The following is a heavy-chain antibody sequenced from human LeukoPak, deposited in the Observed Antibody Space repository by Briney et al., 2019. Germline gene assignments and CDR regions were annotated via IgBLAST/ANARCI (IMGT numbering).Heavy chain of an antibody. CDR3: AKDLYRIVGVTRYTFVI. CDR1: GFTFSGYG. CDR2: ISYYGSNI. J-gene: IGHJ3*02. D-gene: IGHD1-26*01. V-gene: IGHV3-30*18. Sequence: PGGSLRLSCAASGFTFSGYGIHGARQAPGKGVEWVAVISYYGSNIYYADSVQGRFPISRDNSKNTLYLQMNSLRADDRAVYYCAKDLYRIVGVTRYTFVIWGQGTIVTV.